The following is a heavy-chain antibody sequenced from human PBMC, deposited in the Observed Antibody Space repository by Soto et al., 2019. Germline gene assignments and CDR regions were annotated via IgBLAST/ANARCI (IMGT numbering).Heavy chain of an antibody. CDR1: GGTFSSYA. V-gene: IGHV1-69*13. Sequence: GASVKVSCKASGGTFSSYAISWVRQAPGQGLEWMGGIIPIFGTANYAQKFQGRVTITADESTSTAYMELSSLRSEDAAVYYCARVSVGATSAFKIWGQGTMVTVSS. CDR2: IIPIFGTA. D-gene: IGHD1-26*01. J-gene: IGHJ3*02. CDR3: ARVSVGATSAFKI.